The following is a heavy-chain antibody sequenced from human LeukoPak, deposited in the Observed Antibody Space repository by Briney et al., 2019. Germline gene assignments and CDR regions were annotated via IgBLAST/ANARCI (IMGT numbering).Heavy chain of an antibody. V-gene: IGHV3-23*01. CDR2: ISGSGGST. CDR1: GFTFSSYA. CDR3: VKAYDLWSGSGPGV. D-gene: IGHD3-3*01. Sequence: PGGSLRLSCAASGFTFSSYAMSWVRQAPGKGLEWVSAISGSGGSTYYADSVKGRFTISRDNSKNTLYLQMNSLRAEDTAVYYCVKAYDLWSGSGPGVGGKGTTVTVSS. J-gene: IGHJ6*04.